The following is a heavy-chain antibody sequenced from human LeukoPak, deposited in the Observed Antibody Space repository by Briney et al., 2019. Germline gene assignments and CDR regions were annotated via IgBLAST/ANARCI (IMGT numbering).Heavy chain of an antibody. Sequence: PGGSLRLSCAASGFTFSSYWMSWVRQAPGKGLEWVANIKQDGSETYYVDSVKGRFTISRDNAKNSLYLQMNSLRAEDTAMYYCATTRDPIYSGAFDPWGQGTLVSVSS. J-gene: IGHJ5*02. CDR1: GFTFSSYW. CDR2: IKQDGSET. CDR3: ATTRDPIYSGAFDP. D-gene: IGHD3-10*01. V-gene: IGHV3-7*03.